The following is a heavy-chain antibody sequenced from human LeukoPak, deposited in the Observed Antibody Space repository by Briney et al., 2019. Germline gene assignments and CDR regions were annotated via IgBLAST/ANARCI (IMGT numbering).Heavy chain of an antibody. CDR2: IYTSGST. Sequence: SETLSLTCTVSGGSISSGSYYWSWIRQPAGKGLEWIGRIYTSGSTNYKPSLKSRVTISVDTSKNQFSLKLISVTAADTAVYYCARAYFLYDFWSGYLSFDAFDIWGQGTMVTVSS. CDR3: ARAYFLYDFWSGYLSFDAFDI. CDR1: GGSISSGSYY. D-gene: IGHD3-3*01. J-gene: IGHJ3*02. V-gene: IGHV4-61*02.